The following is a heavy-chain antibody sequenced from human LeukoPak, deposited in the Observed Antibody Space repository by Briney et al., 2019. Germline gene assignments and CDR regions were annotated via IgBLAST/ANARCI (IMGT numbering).Heavy chain of an antibody. CDR1: DFPFSNYW. V-gene: IGHV3-74*01. J-gene: IGHJ3*01. Sequence: PGGSLRLSCAASDFPFSNYWMHWVRQVPGERLTWGSRISSDGTKIGYAASVKGRFTISRDNGKNTLSLRMNTLGVEDTAIYYCVRDSPRVFDLWGRGTMVTVS. CDR3: VRDSPRVFDL. CDR2: ISSDGTKI. D-gene: IGHD3-10*01.